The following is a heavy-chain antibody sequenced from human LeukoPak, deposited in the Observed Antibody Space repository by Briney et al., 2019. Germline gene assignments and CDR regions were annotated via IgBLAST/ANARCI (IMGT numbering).Heavy chain of an antibody. Sequence: AASVKVSCKASGGTFSSYAINWVRQATGQGLEWMGWMNPNNGNTGYAQKFQGRATMTRNTSISTAYMELSSLRSEDTAVYYCARGEDFEQENWFDPWGQGTLVTVSS. V-gene: IGHV1-8*02. CDR1: GGTFSSYA. CDR3: ARGEDFEQENWFDP. D-gene: IGHD3-9*01. CDR2: MNPNNGNT. J-gene: IGHJ5*02.